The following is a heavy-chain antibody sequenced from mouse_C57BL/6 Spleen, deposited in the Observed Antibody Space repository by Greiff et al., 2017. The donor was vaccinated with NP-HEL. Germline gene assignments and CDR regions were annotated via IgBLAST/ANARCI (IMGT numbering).Heavy chain of an antibody. Sequence: VQLQQSGPELVKPGASVKISCKASGYSFTGYYMNWVKQSPEKSLEWIGEINPSTGGTTYNQKFKAKATLTVDKSSSTAYMQLKSLTSEDSAVYYCARGANLYYFDYWGKGTTLTVSS. D-gene: IGHD4-1*01. CDR1: GYSFTGYY. V-gene: IGHV1-42*01. CDR3: ARGANLYYFDY. J-gene: IGHJ2*01. CDR2: INPSTGGT.